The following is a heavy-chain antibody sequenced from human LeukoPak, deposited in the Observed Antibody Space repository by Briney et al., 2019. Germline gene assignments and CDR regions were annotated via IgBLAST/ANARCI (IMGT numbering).Heavy chain of an antibody. D-gene: IGHD6-19*01. CDR1: GFTFSNYE. CDR2: ISFSGNTI. CDR3: AREDSSGLDY. Sequence: GGSLRLSCAASGFTFSNYEMNWVRQAPGKGLEWVSFISFSGNTIKYADSVKGRFTISRDNAKNSLYLQMNSLRAEDTAIYYCAREDSSGLDYWGQGTLVTVSS. J-gene: IGHJ4*02. V-gene: IGHV3-48*03.